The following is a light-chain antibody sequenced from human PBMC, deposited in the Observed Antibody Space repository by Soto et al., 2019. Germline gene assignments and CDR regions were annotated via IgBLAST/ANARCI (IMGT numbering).Light chain of an antibody. V-gene: IGKV3-15*01. CDR1: QNVNSN. J-gene: IGKJ2*01. CDR3: QQYNTLNT. Sequence: EIAMTQSPATLSVSPGQRATLSCRASQNVNSNLAWYRQKPGHAPSLLMYNVSTRATGFPARFSGSGSGTAFTLTISSLQSEDSAIYYCQQYNTLNTFGQGTKLEIK. CDR2: NVS.